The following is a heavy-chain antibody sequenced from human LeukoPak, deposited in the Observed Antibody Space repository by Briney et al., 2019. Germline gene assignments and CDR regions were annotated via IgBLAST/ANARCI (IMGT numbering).Heavy chain of an antibody. CDR1: GFTFSNYV. J-gene: IGHJ4*02. V-gene: IGHV3-23*01. CDR2: INGGGGST. Sequence: PGGSLRLSCVASGFTFSNYVMSWVRQAQGKGLEWVSAINGGGGSTYYADSVKGRFTVSRDNSRNTLYLQMNSLRAEDTAVYYCARDGYYYGSGSYFGDYWGQGTLVTVSS. D-gene: IGHD3-10*01. CDR3: ARDGYYYGSGSYFGDY.